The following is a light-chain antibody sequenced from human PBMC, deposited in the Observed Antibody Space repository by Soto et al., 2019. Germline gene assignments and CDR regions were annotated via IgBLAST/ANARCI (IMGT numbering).Light chain of an antibody. V-gene: IGKV3-20*01. J-gene: IGKJ1*01. CDR1: QTVSSNY. Sequence: EIVMTQSPAALSVSPGDRATLSCRASQTVSSNYLAWYQQKPGQAPRLLIYAASTRATGIPDRFSGSGSGTDFTLSISRLEPEDFAVYYCQLYGTSPKPFGQGTKVDIK. CDR3: QLYGTSPKP. CDR2: AAS.